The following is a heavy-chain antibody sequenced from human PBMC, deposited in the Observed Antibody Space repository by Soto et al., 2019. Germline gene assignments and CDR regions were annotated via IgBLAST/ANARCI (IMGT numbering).Heavy chain of an antibody. J-gene: IGHJ4*02. CDR1: GFTFSTYA. V-gene: IGHV3-23*01. CDR2: ISGSGGGA. Sequence: EVQLLESGGGLVQPGGSLRLSCAASGFTFSTYAMSWVRQAPGKGLEWVSAISGSGGGAYYAVSVKGRFTISRDNSKNTLFLQMNSLRAEDTAMYYCATYGAGYYLDDWGQGTLVTVSS. CDR3: ATYGAGYYLDD. D-gene: IGHD4-17*01.